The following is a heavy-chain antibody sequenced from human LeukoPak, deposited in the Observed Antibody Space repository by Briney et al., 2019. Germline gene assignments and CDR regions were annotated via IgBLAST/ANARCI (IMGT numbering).Heavy chain of an antibody. CDR1: GGSISSGTYY. CDR2: IYYSGST. J-gene: IGHJ4*02. CDR3: SFRHAEDGIRYFDL. D-gene: IGHD3-9*01. Sequence: SETLSLTCIVSGGSISSGTYYWGWIRQPPGKGLERIGSIYYSGSTYYNPSLKSRVTISVDTSKNQFSLKLSSVSAADTAVYYCSFRHAEDGIRYFDLWGQGTLVTVSS. V-gene: IGHV4-39*01.